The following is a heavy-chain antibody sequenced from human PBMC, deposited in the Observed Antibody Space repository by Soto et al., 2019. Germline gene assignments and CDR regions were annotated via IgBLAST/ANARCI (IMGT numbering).Heavy chain of an antibody. CDR1: EFTFSDYW. J-gene: IGHJ5*01. CDR3: TTALEGWELHTSDS. Sequence: QSGGSLRLSCTASEFTFSDYWMHWVRQAPGKGLVWVSRINYDGSSITYAGSVKGRFTISRDDSKNTLYLQMNSLKTEDTAVYYCTTALEGWELHTSDSWGKGPLVTVPS. CDR2: INYDGSSI. V-gene: IGHV3-74*01. D-gene: IGHD1-26*01.